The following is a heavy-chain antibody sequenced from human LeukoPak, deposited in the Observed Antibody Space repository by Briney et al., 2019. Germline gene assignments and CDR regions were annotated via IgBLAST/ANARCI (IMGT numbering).Heavy chain of an antibody. D-gene: IGHD3-22*01. CDR3: AKDIYDSSGMAGY. CDR1: GFTFSSYA. Sequence: TGGSLRLSCAASGFTFSSYAMSWVRQAPGKGLEWVSTISGSGGSTYYADSVKGRFTISRDNSKNTLYLQMNSLRAEDTAVYYCAKDIYDSSGMAGYWGQGTLVTVSS. V-gene: IGHV3-23*01. J-gene: IGHJ4*02. CDR2: ISGSGGST.